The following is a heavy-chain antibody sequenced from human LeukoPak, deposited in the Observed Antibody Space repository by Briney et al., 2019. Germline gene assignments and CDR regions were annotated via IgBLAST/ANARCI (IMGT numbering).Heavy chain of an antibody. Sequence: GESLKISCKGSGYSFSSYWIGWARQMPGKGLEWMGIIYPGDSDTRYSPSFQGQVTISSHKSISTAYLQWSSLKASDTAMYYCARHSSSYENWFDPWGQGTLVTVSS. CDR2: IYPGDSDT. J-gene: IGHJ5*02. D-gene: IGHD6-6*01. CDR3: ARHSSSYENWFDP. V-gene: IGHV5-51*01. CDR1: GYSFSSYW.